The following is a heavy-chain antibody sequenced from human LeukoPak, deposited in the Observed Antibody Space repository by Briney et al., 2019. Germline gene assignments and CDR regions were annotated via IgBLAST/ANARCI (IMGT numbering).Heavy chain of an antibody. J-gene: IGHJ4*02. D-gene: IGHD6-19*01. V-gene: IGHV3-21*01. CDR1: GFTFDDYG. CDR2: ISDSSSYT. CDR3: ARDKTVADLDY. Sequence: GGSLRLSCAASGFTFDDYGMSWVRQAPGKGLEWVSSISDSSSYTYYADSLKGRFTISRDNAKNSLYLQMNSLRAEDKAVYYCARDKTVADLDYWGQGTLVTVSS.